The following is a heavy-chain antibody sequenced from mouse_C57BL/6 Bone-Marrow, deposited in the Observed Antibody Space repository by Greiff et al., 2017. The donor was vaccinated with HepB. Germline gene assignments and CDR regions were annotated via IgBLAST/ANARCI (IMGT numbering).Heavy chain of an antibody. J-gene: IGHJ2*01. Sequence: DVMLVESGGDLVKPGGSLKLSCAASGFTFSSYGMSWVRQTPDKRLEWVATISSGGSYTYYPDSVKGRFTISRDNAKNTLYLQMSSLKSEDTAMYYCARLLYFDYWGQGTTLTVSS. CDR2: ISSGGSYT. CDR1: GFTFSSYG. V-gene: IGHV5-6*02. D-gene: IGHD1-1*01. CDR3: ARLLYFDY.